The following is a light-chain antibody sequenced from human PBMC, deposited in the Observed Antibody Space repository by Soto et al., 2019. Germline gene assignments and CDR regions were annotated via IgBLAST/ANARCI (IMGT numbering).Light chain of an antibody. CDR2: GAS. V-gene: IGKV3-15*01. CDR1: QSVSSN. CDR3: QQYNNWPPLT. J-gene: IGKJ1*01. Sequence: EIVMTQSPATLSVSPGERATLSCRASQSVSSNLAWYQQKPVQSPRLLIYGASTRATGIPARFSGIGSGTEFSLTISSLQSEDFAVYYCQQYNNWPPLTFGQGTKVEIK.